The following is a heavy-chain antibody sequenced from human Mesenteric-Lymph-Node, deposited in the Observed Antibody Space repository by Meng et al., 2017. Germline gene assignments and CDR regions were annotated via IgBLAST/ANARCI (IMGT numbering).Heavy chain of an antibody. D-gene: IGHD3-10*01. J-gene: IGHJ3*02. CDR2: VYRDGRT. V-gene: IGHV3-53*01. CDR1: GFTFSSYS. CDR3: ATSSRGWGVDAFDI. Sequence: GESLKISCAASGFTFSSYSMNWVRQAPGKGLEWVSVVYRDGRTDHPDSVKGRFTTFRDNSKDTLYLQMSSLRGDDTAVYYCATSSRGWGVDAFDIWGQGTTVTVSS.